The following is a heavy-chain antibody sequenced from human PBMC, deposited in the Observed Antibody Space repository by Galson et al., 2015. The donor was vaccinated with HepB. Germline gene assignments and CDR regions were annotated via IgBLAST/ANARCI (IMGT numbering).Heavy chain of an antibody. D-gene: IGHD2-15*01. CDR2: ISAYNGNT. V-gene: IGHV1-18*04. J-gene: IGHJ5*02. CDR3: ARVGWEYCSGGSCYKNLFDP. Sequence: SVKVSCKASGYTFTSYGISWVRQAPGQGLEWMGWISAYNGNTNYAQELQGRVTMTTDTSTSTAYMELRSLRSDDTAVYYCARVGWEYCSGGSCYKNLFDPWGQGTLVTVSS. CDR1: GYTFTSYG.